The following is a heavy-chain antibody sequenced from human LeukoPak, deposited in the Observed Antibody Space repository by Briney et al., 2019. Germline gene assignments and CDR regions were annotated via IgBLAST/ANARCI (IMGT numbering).Heavy chain of an antibody. CDR3: ATVYSSSWYGPGWFDP. D-gene: IGHD6-13*01. CDR2: INHSGST. CDR1: GGSFSGYY. Sequence: SETLSLTCTVSGGSFSGYYWSWIRQPPGKGLEWIGEINHSGSTNYNPSLKSRVTISVDTSKNQFSLKLSSVTAADTAVYYCATVYSSSWYGPGWFDPWGQGTLVTVSS. V-gene: IGHV4-34*01. J-gene: IGHJ5*02.